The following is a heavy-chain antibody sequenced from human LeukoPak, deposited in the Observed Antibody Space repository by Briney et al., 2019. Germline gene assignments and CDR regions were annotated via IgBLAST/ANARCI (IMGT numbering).Heavy chain of an antibody. D-gene: IGHD3-10*01. Sequence: GGSLRLSCAASGFTFSSYGMSWVRQAPGKGLEWVSSLSGSGYSTYYADSVKGRFTISRDNSKNTRYLKMNSLRAEDTAVYYCAKENYGSGPNTFDYWGQGTLVTVSS. CDR3: AKENYGSGPNTFDY. J-gene: IGHJ4*02. CDR1: GFTFSSYG. CDR2: LSGSGYST. V-gene: IGHV3-23*01.